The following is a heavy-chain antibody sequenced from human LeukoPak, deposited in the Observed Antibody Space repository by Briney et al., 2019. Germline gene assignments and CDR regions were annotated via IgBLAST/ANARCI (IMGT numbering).Heavy chain of an antibody. V-gene: IGHV4-39*01. J-gene: IGHJ6*02. CDR2: IYRRGST. CDR3: ARHVQDLGIKV. CDR1: GASISSSDSY. Sequence: SETLSLTCTVPGASISSSDSYWSWIRQPPGKGLEWIRSIYRRGSTSYNPSLKSRVTVSEDMSKNHFSLRLSSVTAADTAVYYCARHVQDLGIKVWGQGTTVTVSS.